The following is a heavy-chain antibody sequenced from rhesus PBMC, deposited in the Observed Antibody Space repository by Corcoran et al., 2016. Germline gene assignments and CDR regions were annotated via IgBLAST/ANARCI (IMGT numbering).Heavy chain of an antibody. J-gene: IGHJ5-1*01. CDR3: ATGLTRFDV. CDR1: GYTFTDYY. V-gene: IGHV1-111*02. D-gene: IGHD3-28*01. CDR2: VDPEDGEA. Sequence: EVQLVQSGAEVKKPGASVKISCKASGYTFTDYYMPRVRQAPGKGLVWMGRVDPEDGEAIHAQKFQDRVTIAADTSTGTAYMELSSLKSEDTAVYYCATGLTRFDVWGAGVLVTVSS.